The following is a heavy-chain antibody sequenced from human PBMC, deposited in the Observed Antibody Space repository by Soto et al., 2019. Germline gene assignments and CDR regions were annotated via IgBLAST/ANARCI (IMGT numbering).Heavy chain of an antibody. CDR3: ARPHEYSSSYFDY. CDR2: INHSGST. J-gene: IGHJ4*02. D-gene: IGHD6-6*01. CDR1: GGSFSGYY. Sequence: SETLSLTCAVYGGSFSGYYWSWIRQPPGKGLEWIGEINHSGSTNYNPSLKSRVTISVDTSKNQFSLKLSSVTAADTAVYYCARPHEYSSSYFDYWGQGTLVTVSS. V-gene: IGHV4-34*01.